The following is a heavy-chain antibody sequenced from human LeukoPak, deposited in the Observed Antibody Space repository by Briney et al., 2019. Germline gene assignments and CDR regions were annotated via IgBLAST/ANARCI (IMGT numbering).Heavy chain of an antibody. V-gene: IGHV3-15*01. CDR3: ITPRYVSF. Sequence: GGSLRLSCAASGITFSNAWMNWVRQAPGKGLEWVGRIRSKADGGTTDYAAPVKGRFTISRDDSKTTLFLQLNSLKTEDTAIYYCITPRYVSFWGQGALVTVSS. CDR2: IRSKADGGTT. CDR1: GITFSNAW. J-gene: IGHJ4*02. D-gene: IGHD3-9*01.